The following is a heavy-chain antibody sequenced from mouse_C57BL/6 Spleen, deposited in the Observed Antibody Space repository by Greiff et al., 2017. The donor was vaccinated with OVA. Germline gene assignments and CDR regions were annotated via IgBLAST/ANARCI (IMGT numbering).Heavy chain of an antibody. Sequence: QVQLQQSGAELVKPGASVKISCKASGYAFSSYWMNWVKQRPGKGLEWIGQIYPGDGDTNYNGKFKGKATLTADKSSSTAYMQLSSLTSEDSAVYFCARLGPGGWYFDVCGTGTTVTVSS. CDR1: GYAFSSYW. J-gene: IGHJ1*03. V-gene: IGHV1-80*01. CDR3: ARLGPGGWYFDV. D-gene: IGHD4-1*01. CDR2: IYPGDGDT.